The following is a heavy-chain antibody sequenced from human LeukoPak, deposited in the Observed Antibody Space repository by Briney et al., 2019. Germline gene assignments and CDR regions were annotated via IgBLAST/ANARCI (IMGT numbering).Heavy chain of an antibody. CDR1: GGSFSGYY. Sequence: PSETLSLTCAVYGGSFSGYYWSWIRQPPGKGLEWIGEINHSGSTNYNPSLKSRVTISVDTSKNQFSLKLSSVTAADTAVYYCCCSSTSCYSNWFDPWGQGTLVTVSS. CDR2: INHSGST. V-gene: IGHV4-34*01. J-gene: IGHJ5*02. CDR3: CCSSTSCYSNWFDP. D-gene: IGHD2-2*01.